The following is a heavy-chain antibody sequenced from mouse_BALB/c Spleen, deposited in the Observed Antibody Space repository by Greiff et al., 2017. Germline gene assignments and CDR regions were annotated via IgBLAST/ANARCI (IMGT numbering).Heavy chain of an antibody. CDR3: AREYGYDRAWFAY. D-gene: IGHD2-2*01. V-gene: IGHV3-6*02. CDR2: ISYDGSN. J-gene: IGHJ3*01. CDR1: GYSITSGYY. Sequence: EVKLQESGPGLVKPSQSLSLTCSVTGYSITSGYYWNWIRQFPGNKLEWMGYISYDGSNNYNPSLKNRISITRDTSKNQFFLKLNSVTTEDTATYYCAREYGYDRAWFAYWGQGTLVTVSA.